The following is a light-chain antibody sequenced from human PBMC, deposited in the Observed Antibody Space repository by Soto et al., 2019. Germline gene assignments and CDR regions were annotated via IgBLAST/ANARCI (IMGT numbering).Light chain of an antibody. CDR3: SSYTSKSSLI. J-gene: IGLJ2*01. V-gene: IGLV2-14*01. Sequence: QSALTQPAAVSGSPGQSITISCAGTMRDVGAYNLVSWYQQHPGRAPQLIIYEVRNRPSGISFRFSGSKSGNTASLTISGLQAEDEVDYYCSSYTSKSSLIFGGGTKLTVL. CDR2: EVR. CDR1: MRDVGAYNL.